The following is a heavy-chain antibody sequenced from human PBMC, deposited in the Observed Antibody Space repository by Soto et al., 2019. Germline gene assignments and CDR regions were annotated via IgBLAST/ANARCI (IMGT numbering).Heavy chain of an antibody. CDR2: IWYDGSNK. CDR1: GFTFSSYG. CDR3: ARDKDGGNFGMDV. J-gene: IGHJ6*02. D-gene: IGHD2-21*01. Sequence: SGGSLRLSCAASGFTFSSYGMHWVRQAPGKGLEWVAVIWYDGSNKYYADSVKGRFTISRDNSKNTLYLQMNSLRAEDTAVYYCARDKDGGNFGMDVWGQGTTVTVSS. V-gene: IGHV3-33*01.